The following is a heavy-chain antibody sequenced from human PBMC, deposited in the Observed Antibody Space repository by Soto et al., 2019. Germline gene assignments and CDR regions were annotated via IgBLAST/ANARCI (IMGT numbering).Heavy chain of an antibody. CDR3: ASLWFGELLRAEDS. CDR1: GFTFSDYY. D-gene: IGHD3-10*01. CDR2: IRSSGSTI. V-gene: IGHV3-11*01. J-gene: IGHJ3*02. Sequence: QVQLVESGGGLVKPGGSLRLSCAASGFTFSDYYMSWIRQAPGKGLEWVSYIRSSGSTIYYADSVKGRFTISRDNAKNSLYLKMNSLRAEDTAVYYCASLWFGELLRAEDSWGQGTMVTVSS.